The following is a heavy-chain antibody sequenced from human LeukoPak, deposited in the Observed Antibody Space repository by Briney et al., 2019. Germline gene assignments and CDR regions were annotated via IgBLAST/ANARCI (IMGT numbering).Heavy chain of an antibody. CDR1: GSTFSDYF. V-gene: IGHV3-21*01. D-gene: IGHD2-21*02. CDR2: ISGSSRHI. CDR3: ARGYCGGDCYGD. J-gene: IGHJ1*01. Sequence: GGSLRLSCAASGSTFSDYFMNWVRQAPGKGLEYVSSISGSSRHIYYADSVKGRFTISRDNTKSSLYLQMNSLRVEDMAVYYCARGYCGGDCYGDWGQGTLVTVSS.